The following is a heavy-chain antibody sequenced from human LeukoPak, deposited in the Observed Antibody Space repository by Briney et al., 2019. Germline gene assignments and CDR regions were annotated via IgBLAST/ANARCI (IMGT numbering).Heavy chain of an antibody. CDR1: GFTISDYY. D-gene: IGHD5-18*01. CDR2: ISSSSSTI. V-gene: IGHV3-11*04. Sequence: GGSLRLSCAASGFTISDYYMSWIRQAPGKGLEWVSYISSSSSTIYYAASVKGRFTISRDNAKNSLYLQMNSLRAEDTAVYYCARERGYSYGYSDYWGQGTLVTVSS. CDR3: ARERGYSYGYSDY. J-gene: IGHJ4*02.